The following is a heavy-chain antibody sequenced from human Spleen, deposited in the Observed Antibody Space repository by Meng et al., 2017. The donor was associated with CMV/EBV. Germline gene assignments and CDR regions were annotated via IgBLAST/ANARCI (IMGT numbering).Heavy chain of an antibody. D-gene: IGHD2-2*01. V-gene: IGHV4-31*02. CDR3: ARTGVPAVPLPSNWFDP. J-gene: IGHJ5*02. Sequence: SISSGGYYWSWIRQHPGKGLEWIGYIYYSGSTYYNPSLKSRVTISVDTSKNQFSLKLSSVTAADTAVYYCARTGVPAVPLPSNWFDPWGQGTLVTVSS. CDR1: SISSGGYY. CDR2: IYYSGST.